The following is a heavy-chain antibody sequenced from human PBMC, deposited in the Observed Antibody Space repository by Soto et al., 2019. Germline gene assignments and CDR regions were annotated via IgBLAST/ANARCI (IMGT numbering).Heavy chain of an antibody. CDR2: INPSDGST. CDR3: ARDTEFYSSSSVVGWFDP. J-gene: IGHJ5*02. V-gene: IGHV1-46*01. CDR1: GYTFTNYY. Sequence: QVQLVQSGAEVKKPGASVKVSCKASGYTFTNYYMHWVRQAPGQGLEWMGIINPSDGSTSYAQKCQGRVTMTRDTSTSTVYMELSSLRSEDTAVYYCARDTEFYSSSSVVGWFDPWGQGILVTVSS. D-gene: IGHD6-6*01.